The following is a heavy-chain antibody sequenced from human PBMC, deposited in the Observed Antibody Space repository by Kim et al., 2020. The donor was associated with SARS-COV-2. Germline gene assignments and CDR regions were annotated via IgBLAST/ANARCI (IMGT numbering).Heavy chain of an antibody. CDR3: AREGIVVVPAAISRYGMDV. J-gene: IGHJ6*02. Sequence: GGSLRLSCAASGFTFSSYSMNWVRQAPGKGLEWVSSISSSSSYIYYADSVKGRFTISRDNAKNSLYLQMNSLRAEDTAVYYCAREGIVVVPAAISRYGMDVWGQETTGTVSS. CDR2: ISSSSSYI. V-gene: IGHV3-21*01. CDR1: GFTFSSYS. D-gene: IGHD2-2*02.